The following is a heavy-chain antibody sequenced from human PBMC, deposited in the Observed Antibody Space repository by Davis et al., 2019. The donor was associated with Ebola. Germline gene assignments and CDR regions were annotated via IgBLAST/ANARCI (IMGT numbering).Heavy chain of an antibody. D-gene: IGHD3-22*01. CDR3: ARGRGHYESSGGDY. J-gene: IGHJ4*02. CDR2: INPSGGST. CDR1: GYTFNSYY. Sequence: ASVTVSCKASGYTFNSYYIHWVRQAPGQGLEWMGIINPSGGSTTYAQKFQGGVTMTRDTSTRTVYMELSSLRSEDTAVYYCARGRGHYESSGGDYWGQGTLVTVSS. V-gene: IGHV1-46*02.